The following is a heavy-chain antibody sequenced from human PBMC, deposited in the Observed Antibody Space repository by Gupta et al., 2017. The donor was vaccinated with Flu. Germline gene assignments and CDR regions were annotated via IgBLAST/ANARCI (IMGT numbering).Heavy chain of an antibody. CDR3: ARGRVGATFSGFYMDV. J-gene: IGHJ6*03. CDR1: GYIFTGYS. Sequence: QVQLVQSGAEVKKPGASVKVSCQASGYIFTGYSRHWMRQAPGQGLEWIGRINPYSGGTKYARKLLGRVTMTSETSISTAYMELSSLRSDDTAVYYCARGRVGATFSGFYMDVWGKGTTVVVSS. CDR2: INPYSGGT. D-gene: IGHD1-26*01. V-gene: IGHV1-2*06.